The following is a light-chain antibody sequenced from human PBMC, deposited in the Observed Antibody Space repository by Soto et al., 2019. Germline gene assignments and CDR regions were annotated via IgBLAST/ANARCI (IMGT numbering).Light chain of an antibody. J-gene: IGLJ2*01. CDR3: RSYTSSSTLV. CDR1: SSDVGGYKY. V-gene: IGLV2-14*01. Sequence: QSALTQPASVSGSPGQSITISCTGTSSDVGGYKYVSWYQQHPGKAPKVMIYDVSNRPSGVSNRFSGSKSANTASLTISGLQAEDEADYYCRSYTSSSTLVFGGGTKLTVL. CDR2: DVS.